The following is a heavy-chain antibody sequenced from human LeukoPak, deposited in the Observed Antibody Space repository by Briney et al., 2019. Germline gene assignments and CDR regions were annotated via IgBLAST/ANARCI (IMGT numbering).Heavy chain of an antibody. V-gene: IGHV1-8*01. Sequence: GASVKVSCKASGFTFTSHDFNWVRQATGQGLEWMGWMNPNSGNTGYAQKFQGRVTMTRDTSLSTAYMELRSLRSDDTAVYYCARDGELYSGSKGLFDIWGQGTMVTVSS. CDR2: MNPNSGNT. D-gene: IGHD1-26*01. CDR3: ARDGELYSGSKGLFDI. J-gene: IGHJ3*02. CDR1: GFTFTSHD.